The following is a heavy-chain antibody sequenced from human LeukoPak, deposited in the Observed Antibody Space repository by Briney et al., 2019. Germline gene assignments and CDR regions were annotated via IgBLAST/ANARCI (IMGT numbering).Heavy chain of an antibody. CDR1: GFTFSSYG. V-gene: IGHV3-33*01. D-gene: IGHD1-20*01. CDR2: IWYDGSNR. Sequence: GGSLRLSCAASGFTFSSYGMHWVRQAPGKGLEWVAVIWYDGSNRNYADSVKGRFTISRDNSKNTLYLQMNSLRAEDTAVYYCARVDDNWNYFDYWGQGTLVTVSS. J-gene: IGHJ4*02. CDR3: ARVDDNWNYFDY.